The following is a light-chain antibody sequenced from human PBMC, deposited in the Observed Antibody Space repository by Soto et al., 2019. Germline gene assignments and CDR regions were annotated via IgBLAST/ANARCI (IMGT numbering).Light chain of an antibody. V-gene: IGKV3-11*01. CDR1: HSVKNF. CDR3: QQRWTWPLT. J-gene: IGKJ4*01. Sequence: EIVLTQSPATLSLSPGERATLSCRASHSVKNFLAWYQQKPGQAPRLLIFDAVSRATGIPPRFSGSGSGTDFTLTITGLEPADFAVYYCQQRWTWPLTGGGGTNVEIK. CDR2: DAV.